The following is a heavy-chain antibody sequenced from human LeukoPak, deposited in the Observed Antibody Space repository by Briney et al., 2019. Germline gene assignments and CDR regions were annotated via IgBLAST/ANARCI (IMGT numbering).Heavy chain of an antibody. Sequence: GGSLRLSWVASGFTFSSYAMSWVRQAPGKGLEWVATIDSGGGSTHYADSVKGRFTISRDSSKNTLYLQMNSLRAEDTAVYYCARDVGPIHFDYWGQGTLVTVSS. J-gene: IGHJ4*02. CDR1: GFTFSSYA. CDR2: IDSGGGST. V-gene: IGHV3-23*01. CDR3: ARDVGPIHFDY. D-gene: IGHD1-26*01.